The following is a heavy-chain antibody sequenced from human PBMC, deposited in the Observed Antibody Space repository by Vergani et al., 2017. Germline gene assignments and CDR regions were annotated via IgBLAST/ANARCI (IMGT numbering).Heavy chain of an antibody. Sequence: VQLQQWGGGLLKPSETLSLTCVVNGGSFTSYHWTWIRQSPGEGLEWVRDIDHTGRPDYNPALKSRLTMSVDKSRNQFSLTLNAVTATDTAIYFCARVNTETNGHLYYYYYMDVWGQGTAVTVS. CDR1: GGSFTSYH. V-gene: IGHV4-34*01. D-gene: IGHD4-11*01. CDR3: ARVNTETNGHLYYYYYMDV. CDR2: IDHTGRP. J-gene: IGHJ6*03.